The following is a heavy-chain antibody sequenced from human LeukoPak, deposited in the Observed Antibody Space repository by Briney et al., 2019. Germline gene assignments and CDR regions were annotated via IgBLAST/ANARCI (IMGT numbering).Heavy chain of an antibody. D-gene: IGHD3-22*01. CDR3: ARDSGLVVTRNYFDY. V-gene: IGHV3-30*04. J-gene: IGHJ4*02. Sequence: GGSLRLSCAASGFTFSTYAMHWVRQAPGKGLEWVAVISYDGSSKYYADSVKGRFTISRDNSKNTLYLQMNSLRAEDTAVYYCARDSGLVVTRNYFDYWGQGTLVTVSS. CDR1: GFTFSTYA. CDR2: ISYDGSSK.